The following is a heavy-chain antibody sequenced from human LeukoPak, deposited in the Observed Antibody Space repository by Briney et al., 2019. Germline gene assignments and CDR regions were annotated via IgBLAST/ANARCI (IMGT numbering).Heavy chain of an antibody. V-gene: IGHV3-74*01. J-gene: IGHJ3*02. CDR3: ERDYAVGESFDI. CDR2: ITSDGSST. D-gene: IGHD3-16*01. CDR1: GFTFSSYW. Sequence: GGSLRLSCAASGFTFSSYWMHWVRQAPGEGLVWVARITSDGSSTSHADSVKGRFTISRDNAKNSLYLQMNSLRAEDTAVYYCERDYAVGESFDIWGQGTLVTVSS.